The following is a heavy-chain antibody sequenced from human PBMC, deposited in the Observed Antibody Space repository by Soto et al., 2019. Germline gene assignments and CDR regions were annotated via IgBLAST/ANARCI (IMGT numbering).Heavy chain of an antibody. CDR3: ARDYYAMDV. V-gene: IGHV4-30-2*06. J-gene: IGHJ6*02. CDR1: GGSITSGGYS. Sequence: SETLSLTCTVSGGSITSGGYSWTWIRQSPGKGLEWIGYTYQSGSAYYNPSLKSRVTISVDRSKNQFSLNLTSVTAADTAVYYCARDYYAMDVWGQGTTVTVS. CDR2: TYQSGSA.